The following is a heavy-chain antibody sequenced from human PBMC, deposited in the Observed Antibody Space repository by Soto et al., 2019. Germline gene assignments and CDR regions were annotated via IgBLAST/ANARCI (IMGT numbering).Heavy chain of an antibody. V-gene: IGHV1-69*02. D-gene: IGHD1-26*01. Sequence: SVKVSCKASGGTFSSYTISWVRQAPGQGLEWMGRIIPILGIANYAQKFQGRVTITADKSTSTAYMELSSLRSEDTAVYYCARGGSLYWYFDLWGRGTLVTVSS. CDR3: ARGGSLYWYFDL. CDR2: IIPILGIA. J-gene: IGHJ2*01. CDR1: GGTFSSYT.